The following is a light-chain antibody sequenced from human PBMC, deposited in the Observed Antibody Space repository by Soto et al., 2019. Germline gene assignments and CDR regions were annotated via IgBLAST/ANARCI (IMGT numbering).Light chain of an antibody. CDR1: QGISNY. CDR3: QKYNSAPRT. V-gene: IGKV1-27*01. CDR2: AAS. Sequence: DIQMTQSPSSLSASVGARVTITCRASQGISNYLAWYQQKPGTVPKLVIYAASTLQSGVPSRFSGSGSGTEFTHTISGLQPEDVATYYCQKYNSAPRTFGPGTKLDIK. J-gene: IGKJ3*01.